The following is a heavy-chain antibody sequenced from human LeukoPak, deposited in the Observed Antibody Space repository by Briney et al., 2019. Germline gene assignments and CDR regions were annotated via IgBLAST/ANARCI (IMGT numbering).Heavy chain of an antibody. CDR2: IRYDGSNK. CDR3: PREPIQLWLQGLGY. Sequence: PGGSLRLSCAASGFTFSGYGMHWVRQAPGKGLEWVAFIRYDGSNKYYADSVKGRFTISRDNSKNTLYLQMNSLRAEDTAVYYCPREPIQLWLQGLGYWGQGTLVTVSS. CDR1: GFTFSGYG. J-gene: IGHJ4*02. D-gene: IGHD5-18*01. V-gene: IGHV3-30*02.